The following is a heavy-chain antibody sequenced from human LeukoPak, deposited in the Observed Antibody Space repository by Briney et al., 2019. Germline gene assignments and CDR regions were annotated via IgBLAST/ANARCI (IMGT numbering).Heavy chain of an antibody. CDR1: GYTLTELS. D-gene: IGHD3-10*01. V-gene: IGHV1-24*01. CDR2: FDPEDGET. CDR3: ATDRPTIRITMVRGALSV. J-gene: IGHJ6*02. Sequence: ASVTVSCKVSGYTLTELSMHWVRQAPGKGLEWMGGFDPEDGETIYAQKFQGRVTMTEDTSTDTAYMELSSLRSEDTAVYYCATDRPTIRITMVRGALSVWGQGTTVTVSS.